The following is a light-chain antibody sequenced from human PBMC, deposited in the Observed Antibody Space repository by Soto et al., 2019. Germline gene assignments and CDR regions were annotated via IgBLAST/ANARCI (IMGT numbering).Light chain of an antibody. Sequence: QSVLTQPASVSGSPGQSITISCTGTSSDVGGYNYVSWYQQYPGKAPKLMTHDVSNRPSGVSDRFSGSKSGNTASLTISGLQAEADAGYYSRSYSSTTEEVFGT. CDR1: SSDVGGYNY. CDR3: RSYSSTTEEV. J-gene: IGLJ1*01. CDR2: DVS. V-gene: IGLV2-14*01.